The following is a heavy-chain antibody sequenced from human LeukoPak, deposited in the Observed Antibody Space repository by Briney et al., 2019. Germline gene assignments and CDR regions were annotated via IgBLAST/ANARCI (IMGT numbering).Heavy chain of an antibody. V-gene: IGHV4-39*01. CDR1: GGSISSSSYY. CDR3: ARHISRLSGSSWYSALGGNWFDP. Sequence: PSETLSLTCTVSGGSISSSSYYWGWIRQPPGKGLEWIGSIYYSGSTYYNPSLKSRVTISVDTSKNQFSLKLSSVTAADTAVYYCARHISRLSGSSWYSALGGNWFDPWGQGTLVTVSS. J-gene: IGHJ5*02. CDR2: IYYSGST. D-gene: IGHD6-13*01.